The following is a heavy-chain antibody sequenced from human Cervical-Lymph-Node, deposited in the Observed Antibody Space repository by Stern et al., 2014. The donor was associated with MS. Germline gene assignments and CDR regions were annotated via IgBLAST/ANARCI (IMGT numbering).Heavy chain of an antibody. J-gene: IGHJ4*02. CDR2: IYWDNDG. CDR3: VHTGDFWTGYYHLDW. CDR1: GFSLSTSGVD. V-gene: IGHV2-5*02. D-gene: IGHD3/OR15-3a*01. Sequence: QITLKESDPTLVRPTQTLTLTCSFSGFSLSTSGVDAGLIRQPPGQALEWVALIYWDNDGRYRPSLRNRFTITKDTSKNQVVLTMTNMDPSDTATYYCVHTGDFWTGYYHLDWWGQGIRVTVSS.